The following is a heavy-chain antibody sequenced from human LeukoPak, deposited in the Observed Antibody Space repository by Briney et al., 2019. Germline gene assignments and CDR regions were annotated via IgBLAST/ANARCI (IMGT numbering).Heavy chain of an antibody. J-gene: IGHJ3*02. CDR2: ISGSGGST. Sequence: GGSLRLSCAASGFTFSSYAMSWVRQAPGKGLEWVSAISGSGGSTYYADSVKGRFTISRDNSKNTLYLQMNSLRAEDTAVYYCARSRRKMVRGVIKAPSYAFDIWGQGTMVTVSS. D-gene: IGHD3-10*01. CDR1: GFTFSSYA. CDR3: ARSRRKMVRGVIKAPSYAFDI. V-gene: IGHV3-23*01.